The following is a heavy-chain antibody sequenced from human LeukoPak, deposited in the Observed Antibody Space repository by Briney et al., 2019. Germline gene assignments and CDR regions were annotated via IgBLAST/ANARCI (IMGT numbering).Heavy chain of an antibody. D-gene: IGHD3-3*01. J-gene: IGHJ4*02. CDR1: GGSFSGYY. CDR3: AGLLEVPYYFDY. V-gene: IGHV4-34*01. Sequence: PSETLSLTCAVYGGSFSGYYWSWIRQPPGKGLEWIGEINHSGSTNYNPSLKSRVTISVDTSKNQFSLKLSSVTAADTAVYYCAGLLEVPYYFDYWGQGTLVTVSS. CDR2: INHSGST.